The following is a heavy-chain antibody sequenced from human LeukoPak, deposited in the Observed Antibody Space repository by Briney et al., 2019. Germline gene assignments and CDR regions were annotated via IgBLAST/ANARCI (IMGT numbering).Heavy chain of an antibody. V-gene: IGHV3-21*06. D-gene: IGHD3-9*01. CDR2: IHSGGSDI. J-gene: IGHJ4*02. Sequence: GGSLRLFCVASGFTFSSYKMNWVRQAPGRGLEWVSSIHSGGSDIYYADSVKGRFTVSRDNAKNSLFLQMNSLRAEDTALYYCARGHYDILTGNYKWTPDYWGQGTLVTVSS. CDR3: ARGHYDILTGNYKWTPDY. CDR1: GFTFSSYK.